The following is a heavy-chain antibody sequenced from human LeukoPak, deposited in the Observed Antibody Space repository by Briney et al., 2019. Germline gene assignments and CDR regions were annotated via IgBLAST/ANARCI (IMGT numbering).Heavy chain of an antibody. CDR3: ARGGAYDFWSGSYYYYYMDV. CDR2: IYYSGSS. V-gene: IGHV4-59*01. J-gene: IGHJ6*03. CDR1: GGSISGYY. Sequence: PSETLSLTCTVSGGSISGYYWSWIRQPPGKGLEWIGYIYYSGSSNYNPSLKSRVTISVDTSKNQFSLKLSSVTAADTAVYYCARGGAYDFWSGSYYYYYMDVWGKGTTVTVSS. D-gene: IGHD3-3*01.